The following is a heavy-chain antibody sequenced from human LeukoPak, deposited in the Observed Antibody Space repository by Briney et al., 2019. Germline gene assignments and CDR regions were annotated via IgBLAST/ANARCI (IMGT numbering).Heavy chain of an antibody. CDR2: IVVGRGNT. CDR1: GFTFATAS. V-gene: IGHV1-58*02. D-gene: IGHD3-22*01. CDR3: AAGRYYDISGYDAFDI. J-gene: IGHJ3*02. Sequence: SVKVSCKASGFTFATASMQWVRQARGQRLEWIVWIVVGRGNTNYAQKFQERVTITRDMSTSTAYMELSSLRSEDTAVYYCAAGRYYDISGYDAFDIWGQGTMVTVSS.